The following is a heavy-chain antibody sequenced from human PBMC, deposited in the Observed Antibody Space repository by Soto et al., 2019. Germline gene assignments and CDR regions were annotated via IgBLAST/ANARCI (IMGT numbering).Heavy chain of an antibody. CDR2: IKNKINRYIT. Sequence: PGGSLRLSCAASGFTFSDHYMDWVRQAPGKGLEWVGRIKNKINRYITEYAASVKGRFTISRDDSQNSLYLQMTGLKTEDTAVYYCAREDNCGGDCFDRFDYWGQGTLVTVSS. CDR1: GFTFSDHY. J-gene: IGHJ4*02. V-gene: IGHV3-72*01. D-gene: IGHD2-21*02. CDR3: AREDNCGGDCFDRFDY.